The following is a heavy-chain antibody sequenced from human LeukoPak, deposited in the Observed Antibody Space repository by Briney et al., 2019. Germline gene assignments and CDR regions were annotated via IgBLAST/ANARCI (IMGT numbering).Heavy chain of an antibody. CDR3: ASWDGWYDAFDI. Sequence: GGSLRLSCAASGFTFSGNAMHWVRQAPGKGLEWVAVISNSGNDKHHADTVKGRFTISRDNSKNTLYLQMNNLRTEDTAVYYCASWDGWYDAFDIWGQGTMVTVSS. CDR2: ISNSGNDK. J-gene: IGHJ3*02. D-gene: IGHD6-19*01. CDR1: GFTFSGNA. V-gene: IGHV3-30-3*01.